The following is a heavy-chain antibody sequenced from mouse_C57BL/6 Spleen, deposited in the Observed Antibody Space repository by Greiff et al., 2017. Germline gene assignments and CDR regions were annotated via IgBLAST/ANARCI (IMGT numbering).Heavy chain of an antibody. V-gene: IGHV1-81*01. Sequence: VKLVESGAELARPGASVKLSCKASGYTFTSYGISWVKQRTGQGLEWIGEIYPRSGNTYYNEKFKGKATLTADKSSSTAYMELRSLTSEDSAVYFCAMTTVVATRAMDYWGQGTSVTVSS. CDR2: IYPRSGNT. CDR1: GYTFTSYG. CDR3: AMTTVVATRAMDY. J-gene: IGHJ4*01. D-gene: IGHD1-1*01.